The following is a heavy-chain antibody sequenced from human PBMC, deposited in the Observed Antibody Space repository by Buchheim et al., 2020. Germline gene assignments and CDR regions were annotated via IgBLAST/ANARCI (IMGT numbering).Heavy chain of an antibody. CDR3: ARDVGSSSSLIGRYFDL. V-gene: IGHV3-21*01. J-gene: IGHJ2*01. CDR2: ISSSSSYI. CDR1: GFTFSSYS. Sequence: EVQLVESGGGLVKPGGSLRLSCAASGFTFSSYSMNWVRQAPGKGLEWVSSISSSSSYIYYADSVKGRFTISRDNAKNSLYLQMNSLRAEDTAVYYCARDVGSSSSLIGRYFDLWGRGTL. D-gene: IGHD6-6*01.